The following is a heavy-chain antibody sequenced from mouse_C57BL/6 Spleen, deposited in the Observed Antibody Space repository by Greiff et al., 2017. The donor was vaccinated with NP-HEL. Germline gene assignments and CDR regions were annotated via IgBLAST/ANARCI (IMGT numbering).Heavy chain of an antibody. CDR2: ISDGGSYT. V-gene: IGHV5-4*01. CDR3: AREGDGYDVGYFDY. Sequence: EVQVVESGGGLVKPGGSLKLSCAASGFNFSSYAMSWVRQTPEKRLEWVATISDGGSYTYYPDNVKGRFTISRDNAKNNLYLQMSHLKSEDTAMYYCAREGDGYDVGYFDYWGQGTTLTVSS. CDR1: GFNFSSYA. D-gene: IGHD2-2*01. J-gene: IGHJ2*01.